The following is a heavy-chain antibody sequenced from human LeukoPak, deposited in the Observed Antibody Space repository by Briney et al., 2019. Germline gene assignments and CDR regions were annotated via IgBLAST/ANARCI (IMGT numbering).Heavy chain of an antibody. Sequence: GASVKVSCKASGYTFTSYAMHWVRQAPGQRLEWMGWINAGNGNTKYSQKFQGKVTITRDTSASTAYMELSSLRSEDTAVYYCARVNVDTAMAVQNFDYWGQGTLVTVSS. V-gene: IGHV1-3*01. CDR1: GYTFTSYA. J-gene: IGHJ4*02. D-gene: IGHD5-18*01. CDR2: INAGNGNT. CDR3: ARVNVDTAMAVQNFDY.